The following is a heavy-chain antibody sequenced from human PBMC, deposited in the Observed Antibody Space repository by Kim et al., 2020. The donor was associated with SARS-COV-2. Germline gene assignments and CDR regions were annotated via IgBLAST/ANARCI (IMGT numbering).Heavy chain of an antibody. V-gene: IGHV1-69*01. Sequence: TANYAQKFQGRVTITADESTSTAYMELSSLRSEDTAVYYCARGLRGRTDYWGQGTLVTVSS. CDR2: TA. CDR3: ARGLRGRTDY. J-gene: IGHJ4*02. D-gene: IGHD5-12*01.